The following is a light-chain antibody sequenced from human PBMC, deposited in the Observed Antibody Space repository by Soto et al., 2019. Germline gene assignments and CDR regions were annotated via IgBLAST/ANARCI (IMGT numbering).Light chain of an antibody. V-gene: IGKV3-20*01. J-gene: IGKJ3*01. CDR3: QQYGSSPFT. Sequence: EIVLPQSPGTLSLSPGERATLSCRASQSVSSSYLAWYQQNPGQAPRLLIYGASSRATGIPDRFSGSGSGTDFTLTISRLEPEDFAVYYCQQYGSSPFTFGPGTKVDIK. CDR1: QSVSSSY. CDR2: GAS.